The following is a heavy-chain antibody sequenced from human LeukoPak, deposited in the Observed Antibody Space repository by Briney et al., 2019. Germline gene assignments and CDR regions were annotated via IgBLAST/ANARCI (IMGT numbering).Heavy chain of an antibody. CDR3: ARSDLGSFTAGPFNY. D-gene: IGHD3-10*01. J-gene: IGHJ4*02. Sequence: SVKVSCKTSRYTFTNQGITWVRHAPGQALEWMGWIRGYQGSAKYAQNFQGRVTMIIDTSTSTAYMDLRSLRSDDTAIYFCARSDLGSFTAGPFNYWGQGTLVAVSS. V-gene: IGHV1-18*01. CDR2: IRGYQGSA. CDR1: RYTFTNQG.